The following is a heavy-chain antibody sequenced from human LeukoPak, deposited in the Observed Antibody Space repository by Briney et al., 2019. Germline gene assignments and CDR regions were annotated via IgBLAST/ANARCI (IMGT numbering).Heavy chain of an antibody. Sequence: PSETLSLTCAVYGGSFSGYYWSWIRQPPGKGLEWIGEINHSGSTNYNPSLKSRVTISVDTSKNQFSLKLSSVTAADTAVYYCARLTGYGSGRGPSFPSDYWGQGTLVTVSS. J-gene: IGHJ4*02. D-gene: IGHD3-10*01. CDR1: GGSFSGYY. V-gene: IGHV4-34*01. CDR2: INHSGST. CDR3: ARLTGYGSGRGPSFPSDY.